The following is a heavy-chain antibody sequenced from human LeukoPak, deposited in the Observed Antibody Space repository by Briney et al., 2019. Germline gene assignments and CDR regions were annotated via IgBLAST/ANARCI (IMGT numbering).Heavy chain of an antibody. CDR2: INSSGGRT. D-gene: IGHD3-9*01. J-gene: IGHJ4*02. CDR1: GFTFSSSA. CDR3: ARGADSGYSSDN. Sequence: GGSLRLSCTTSGFTFSSSAMSWVRQAPGKGLEWVSDINSSGGRTYYADSVKGRFTISRDNAKNTLYLQMNSLRAEDTAVYYCARGADSGYSSDNWGQGTLVSVSS. V-gene: IGHV3-23*01.